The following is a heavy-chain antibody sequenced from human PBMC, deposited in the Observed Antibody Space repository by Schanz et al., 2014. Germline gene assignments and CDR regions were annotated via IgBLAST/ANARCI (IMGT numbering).Heavy chain of an antibody. CDR3: ARVRAYDYGAEAHGMDV. Sequence: EVQLVELGGGLVKPGGSLRLSCAASGFAFSAYSMNWVRQAPGKGLEWVSSISSSGSYIYFPDSVKGRFTISRDNAKNSLYLQMNSLRAEDTAVYYCARVRAYDYGAEAHGMDVWGHGTTVTFSS. D-gene: IGHD4-17*01. CDR2: ISSSGSYI. CDR1: GFAFSAYS. V-gene: IGHV3-21*01. J-gene: IGHJ6*02.